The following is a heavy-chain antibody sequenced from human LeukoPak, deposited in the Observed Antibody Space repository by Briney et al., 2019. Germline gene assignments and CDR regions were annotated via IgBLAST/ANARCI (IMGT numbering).Heavy chain of an antibody. CDR3: ARLPLLWFGEFYSYFDY. V-gene: IGHV4-39*01. D-gene: IGHD3-10*01. J-gene: IGHJ4*02. CDR1: GGSISSSSYY. Sequence: SETLSLTCTVSGGSISSSSYYWGWIRQPPGKGLEWIGSIYYSGSTYYNPPLKSRVTISVDTSKNQFSLKLSSVTAADTAVYYCARLPLLWFGEFYSYFDYWGQGTLVTVSS. CDR2: IYYSGST.